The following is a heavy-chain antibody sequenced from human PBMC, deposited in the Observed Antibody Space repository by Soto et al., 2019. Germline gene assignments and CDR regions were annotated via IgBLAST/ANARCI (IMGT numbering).Heavy chain of an antibody. D-gene: IGHD2-15*01. V-gene: IGHV3-21*04. CDR1: GFTFSSYS. Sequence: PGGSLRLSCAASGFTFSSYSMNWVRQAPGKGLEWVSSISSSSSYIYYADSVKGRFTISRDNSKNTLYLQMNSLRAEDTAVYYCAAVEIKTHDAFDIWGQGTMVTVSS. J-gene: IGHJ3*02. CDR2: ISSSSSYI. CDR3: AAVEIKTHDAFDI.